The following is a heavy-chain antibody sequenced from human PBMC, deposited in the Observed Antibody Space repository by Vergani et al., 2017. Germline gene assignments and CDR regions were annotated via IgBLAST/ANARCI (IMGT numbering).Heavy chain of an antibody. J-gene: IGHJ3*02. CDR2: IYYSGST. CDR1: GGSFNSGSYY. Sequence: QVQLQESGPGLVKPSQTLSLTCTVSGGSFNSGSYYWSWIRQPPGKGLEWIGYIYYSGSTNYNPSLKSRVTISVDTSKNQFSLKLSSVTAADTAVYYCARGSRGVIIPDAFDIWGQGTMVTVSS. D-gene: IGHD3-10*01. V-gene: IGHV4-61*01. CDR3: ARGSRGVIIPDAFDI.